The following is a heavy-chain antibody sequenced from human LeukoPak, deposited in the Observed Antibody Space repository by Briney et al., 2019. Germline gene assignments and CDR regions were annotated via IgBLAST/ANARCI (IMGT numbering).Heavy chain of an antibody. Sequence: SETLSLTCTVSRGSIISSSYYWDWVRQPPGEGLEWIGEVHLSGRTHYNPSLESRVTMSVDMSENHISLRLTSVTAADTAVYYCAREGGPYRPLDYSGQGTLVTVSS. CDR1: RGSIISSSYY. CDR3: AREGGPYRPLDY. J-gene: IGHJ4*02. CDR2: VHLSGRT. V-gene: IGHV4-39*07.